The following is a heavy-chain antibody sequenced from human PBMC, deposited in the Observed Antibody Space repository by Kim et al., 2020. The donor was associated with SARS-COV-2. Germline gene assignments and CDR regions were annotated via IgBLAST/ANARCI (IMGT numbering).Heavy chain of an antibody. D-gene: IGHD2-2*01. CDR2: IYHSGSN. CDR3: ARGTRYSGTTGCHVDA. CDR1: GVSVSSRSYY. Sequence: SETLSLTCTVSGVSVSSRSYYWSWIRQPPGKGLEWIAYIYHSGSNNYNPSLQSRVTMSLDTSKYQFSLRLGSVTAADTAVYYCARGTRYSGTTGCHVDA. V-gene: IGHV4-61*01. J-gene: IGHJ3*01.